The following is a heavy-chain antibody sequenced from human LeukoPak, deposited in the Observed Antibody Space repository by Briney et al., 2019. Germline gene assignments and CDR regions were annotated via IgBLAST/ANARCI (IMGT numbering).Heavy chain of an antibody. CDR2: IYYSGST. V-gene: IGHV4-31*03. J-gene: IGHJ4*02. Sequence: PSETLSLTCTVSGGPISSGGYYWRWIRQHPGKGLEWIGYIYYSGSTYCNPSLKSRVTISVDTSKNQFSLKLTSVTAADTAVYYCARGGDYVWGSCRYWGQGTLVTVSS. D-gene: IGHD3-16*02. CDR3: ARGGDYVWGSCRY. CDR1: GGPISSGGYY.